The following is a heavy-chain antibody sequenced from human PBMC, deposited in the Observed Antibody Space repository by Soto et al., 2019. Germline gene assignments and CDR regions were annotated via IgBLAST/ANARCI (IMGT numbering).Heavy chain of an antibody. CDR1: GGSFSGYY. Sequence: SEPLSLTCAVYGGSFSGYYWSWIRQPPGKGLEWIGEINHSGSTNYNPSLKSRVTISVDTSKNQFSLKLSSVTAADTAVYYCARGGPTYYYYGMDVWGQGTTVTVSS. CDR2: INHSGST. D-gene: IGHD1-26*01. CDR3: ARGGPTYYYYGMDV. J-gene: IGHJ6*02. V-gene: IGHV4-34*01.